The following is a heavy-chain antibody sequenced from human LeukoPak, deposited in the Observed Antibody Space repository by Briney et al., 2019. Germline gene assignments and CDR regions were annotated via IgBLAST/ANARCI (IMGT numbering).Heavy chain of an antibody. CDR2: ISWNSGSI. Sequence: GGSLRLSCAASGFTFSSYAMSWVRQAPGKGLEWVSGISWNSGSIGYADSVKGRFTISRDNAKTSLYLQMNSLRAEDTALYYCAKDIARANDYYYYMDVWGKGTTVTVSS. J-gene: IGHJ6*03. V-gene: IGHV3-9*01. D-gene: IGHD1-1*01. CDR1: GFTFSSYA. CDR3: AKDIARANDYYYYMDV.